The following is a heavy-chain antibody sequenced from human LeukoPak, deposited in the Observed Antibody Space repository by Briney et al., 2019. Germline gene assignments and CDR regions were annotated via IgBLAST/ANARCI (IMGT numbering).Heavy chain of an antibody. CDR2: IKQDGSEK. V-gene: IGHV3-7*01. CDR3: ARDLFFLPGVLWSGFDY. CDR1: GFTFSSYA. D-gene: IGHD7-27*01. J-gene: IGHJ4*02. Sequence: QPGGSLRLSCAASGFTFSSYAMSWVRQAPGKGLEWVANIKQDGSEKYYVDSVKGRFTISRDNAKNSLYLQMNSLRAEDTAVYYCARDLFFLPGVLWSGFDYWGQGTLVTVSS.